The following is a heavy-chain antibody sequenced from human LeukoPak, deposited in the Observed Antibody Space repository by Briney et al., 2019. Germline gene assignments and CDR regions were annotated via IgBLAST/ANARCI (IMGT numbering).Heavy chain of an antibody. D-gene: IGHD2-2*01. V-gene: IGHV4-39*01. CDR3: ARLLIYCSSTSCHFDY. CDR2: IYYSGIT. Sequence: KASETLSLTCTVSGASISSSNYYWGWIRQPPGKGPEWIGSIYYSGITYYNPSLKSRVTISVETSNNQFSLKLSSVAAADTAMYYCARLLIYCSSTSCHFDYWGQGTLVTVSS. CDR1: GASISSSNYY. J-gene: IGHJ4*02.